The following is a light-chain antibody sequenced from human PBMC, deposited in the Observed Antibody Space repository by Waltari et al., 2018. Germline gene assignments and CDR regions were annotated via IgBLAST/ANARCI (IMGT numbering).Light chain of an antibody. V-gene: IGKV1-39*01. J-gene: IGKJ5*01. CDR1: QTISNH. Sequence: DIQMTQSPSSLSASVGDRVTITCRASQTISNHLNWYQHKPGQAPRLLIFGVSSLRGGVPSRFRGSGSGTDFTLTISSLQPEDFATYYCQQLHSYSFTFGQGTRLEIK. CDR3: QQLHSYSFT. CDR2: GVS.